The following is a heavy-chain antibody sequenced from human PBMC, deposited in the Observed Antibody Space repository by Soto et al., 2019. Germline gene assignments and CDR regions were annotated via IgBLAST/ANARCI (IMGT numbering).Heavy chain of an antibody. CDR2: ISSSSSYT. CDR1: GFTFSDYY. V-gene: IGHV3-11*06. Sequence: QVQLVESGGGLVKPGGFLRLSCAASGFTFSDYYMSWIRQAPGKGLEWVSYISSSSSYTNYADSVKGRFTISRDNAKNSLYLQMNSLRAEDTAVYYCARTYSSSLLRGYFDYWGQGTLVTVSS. J-gene: IGHJ4*02. D-gene: IGHD6-13*01. CDR3: ARTYSSSLLRGYFDY.